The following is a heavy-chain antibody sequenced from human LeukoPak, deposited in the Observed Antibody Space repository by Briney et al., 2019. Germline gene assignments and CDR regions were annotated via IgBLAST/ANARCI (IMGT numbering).Heavy chain of an antibody. V-gene: IGHV3-74*01. CDR2: INSDGSST. J-gene: IGHJ3*02. CDR1: GFTFSSYW. Sequence: GGSLRLSCAASGFTFSSYWMHWVRQAPGKGLVWVSRINSDGSSTSYADSVKGRFTISRDNAKNTLYLQMNSLRAEDTAVYYCARGYYYYDSSGSRARAFDIWGQGTMVTVSS. D-gene: IGHD3-22*01. CDR3: ARGYYYYDSSGSRARAFDI.